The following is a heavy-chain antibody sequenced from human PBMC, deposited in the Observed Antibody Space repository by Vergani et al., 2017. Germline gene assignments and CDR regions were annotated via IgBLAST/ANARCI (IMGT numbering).Heavy chain of an antibody. V-gene: IGHV1-69*01. CDR2: IIPIFGTA. CDR1: GGTFSSYA. J-gene: IGHJ5*02. Sequence: VELLQSGAEVKKPGSSVKVSCKASGGTFSSYAISWVRQAPGQGLEWMGGIIPIFGTANYAQKFQGRVTITADESTSTAYMELSSLRSEDTAVYYCARDYGSGPPQSRRLLYDIGWFDPWGQGTLVTVSS. CDR3: ARDYGSGPPQSRRLLYDIGWFDP. D-gene: IGHD3-10*01.